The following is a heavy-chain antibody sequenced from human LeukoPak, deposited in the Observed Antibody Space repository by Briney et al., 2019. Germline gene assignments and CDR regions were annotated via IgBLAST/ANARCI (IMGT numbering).Heavy chain of an antibody. V-gene: IGHV3-7*03. Sequence: PGGSLRLSCAASGFTFSSYWMSWVRQAPGKGLEWVANIKQDGSEKYYVASVKGRFTISRDNAKNSLYLQMNSLRAEDTAVYYCARVFDFDWLYFDYWGQGTLVTVSS. CDR2: IKQDGSEK. CDR1: GFTFSSYW. J-gene: IGHJ4*02. D-gene: IGHD3-9*01. CDR3: ARVFDFDWLYFDY.